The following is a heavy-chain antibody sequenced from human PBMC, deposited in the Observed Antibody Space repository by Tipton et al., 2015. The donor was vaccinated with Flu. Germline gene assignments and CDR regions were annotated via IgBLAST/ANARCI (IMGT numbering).Heavy chain of an antibody. V-gene: IGHV4-61*02. D-gene: IGHD3-10*01. CDR2: VFPGETP. CDR1: GGSIISGRYF. J-gene: IGHJ3*02. Sequence: TLSLTCTVSGGSIISGRYFWSWIRQPAGKGLEWTGRVFPGETPDYNPSFRSRVTILVDTSKNQFSLNLNSVTAADTAVYYCAREPSGWRPFDIWGQGTTATVSS. CDR3: AREPSGWRPFDI.